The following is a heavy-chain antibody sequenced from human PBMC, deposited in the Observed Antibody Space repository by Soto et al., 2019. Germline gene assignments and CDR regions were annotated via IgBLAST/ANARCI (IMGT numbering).Heavy chain of an antibody. CDR2: ISWNSGRI. Sequence: EVQLVESGGGLVQPGRSLRLSCVASRFIFDDYGMFWVRQTPGKGLEWVAGISWNSGRIDYADSVKGRFTISRDNAKNSLYLQMNSLRTEDTALYYCAKAGGLADIWGQGTMVIVS. J-gene: IGHJ3*02. CDR3: AKAGGLADI. D-gene: IGHD3-10*01. V-gene: IGHV3-9*01. CDR1: RFIFDDYG.